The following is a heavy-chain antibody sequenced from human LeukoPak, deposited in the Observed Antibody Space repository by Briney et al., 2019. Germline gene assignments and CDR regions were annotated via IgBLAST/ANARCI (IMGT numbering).Heavy chain of an antibody. CDR3: ARHGTSDYGDYVRAFDI. J-gene: IGHJ3*02. D-gene: IGHD4-17*01. CDR2: IYPGDSDT. CDR1: GYSFTTFW. Sequence: GDSRNISFKCSGYSFTTFWIGWVRQMPGKGLEWIGIIYPGDSDTRYSPSFQGQVTTSADKSISTVYLQWSSLKASDTAVYYCARHGTSDYGDYVRAFDIWGQGTMVTVSS. V-gene: IGHV5-51*01.